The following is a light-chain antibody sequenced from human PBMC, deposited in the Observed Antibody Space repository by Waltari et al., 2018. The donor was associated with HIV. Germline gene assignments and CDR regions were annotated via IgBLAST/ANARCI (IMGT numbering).Light chain of an antibody. CDR3: HVWDGSDYVSGV. CDR2: YNS. V-gene: IGLV3-21*04. CDR1: NIGTKS. Sequence: SYVLTQPPSVSVAPGKTATITCGGNNIGTKSVHWYQQRPGQGLVLVIYYNSDRPSGIPERFSGSNSGNTATLTISRAEAGDEADYYCHVWDGSDYVSGVFGGGTKVTVL. J-gene: IGLJ3*02.